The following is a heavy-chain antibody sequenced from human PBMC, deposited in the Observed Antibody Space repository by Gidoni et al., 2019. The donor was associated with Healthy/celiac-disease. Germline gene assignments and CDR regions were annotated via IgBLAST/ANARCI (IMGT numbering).Heavy chain of an antibody. CDR1: GSTFTSYC. D-gene: IGHD2-2*01. J-gene: IGHJ6*02. V-gene: IGHV1-18*01. CDR3: ARGGCSSTSCQYYYYYYGMDV. CDR2: ISAYNGNT. Sequence: QVQLVQSGAEVKTPGASVKVSCKASGSTFTSYCISWGRQAPGQGLEWMGWISAYNGNTNYAQKLQGRVTMTTDTSTSTAYMELRSLRSDDTAVYYCARGGCSSTSCQYYYYYYGMDVWGQGTTVTVSS.